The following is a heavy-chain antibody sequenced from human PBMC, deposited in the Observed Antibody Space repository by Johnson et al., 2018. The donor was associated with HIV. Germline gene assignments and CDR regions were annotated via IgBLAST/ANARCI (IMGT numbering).Heavy chain of an antibody. CDR3: ASLSEVVVNAFDI. CDR1: GFTVSSNY. CDR2: IYSGGST. Sequence: VQLVESGGGLVQPGGSLRLSCVASGFTVSSNYMSWVRQAPGKGLEWVSVIYSGGSTYYADSVKGRFTISRDNSKNTLYLKMNSLRAEDTAVYYCASLSEVVVNAFDIWGQGTMVTVSS. V-gene: IGHV3-66*01. D-gene: IGHD3-22*01. J-gene: IGHJ3*02.